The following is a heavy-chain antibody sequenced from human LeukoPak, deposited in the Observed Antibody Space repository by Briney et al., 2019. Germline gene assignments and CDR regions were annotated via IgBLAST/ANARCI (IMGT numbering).Heavy chain of an antibody. V-gene: IGHV1-46*01. Sequence: ASVKVSCKASGYTFTSNYIHWVRQAPGQGLEWMGMIYPRDGSTSYAQKFQGRVTVTRDTSTSTVHMELSGLRPEDTAVYYCARDQEGFDYWGQGTLVTVSS. CDR3: ARDQEGFDY. J-gene: IGHJ4*02. CDR2: IYPRDGST. CDR1: GYTFTSNY.